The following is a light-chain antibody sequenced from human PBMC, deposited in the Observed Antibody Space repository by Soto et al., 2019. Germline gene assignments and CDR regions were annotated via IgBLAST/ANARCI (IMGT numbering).Light chain of an antibody. J-gene: IGLJ1*01. Sequence: QSVLTQPPSASGSPGQSVTISCTGTKNDIGVYDFVSWYQHHPGKAPRLIIYEVVQRPSGVPDRFSGSNSGNTATLTVSRVEAGDEADYYCQVWDSNSDHYVFGTGTKVTVL. CDR1: KNDIGVYDF. CDR3: QVWDSNSDHYV. V-gene: IGLV2-8*01. CDR2: EVV.